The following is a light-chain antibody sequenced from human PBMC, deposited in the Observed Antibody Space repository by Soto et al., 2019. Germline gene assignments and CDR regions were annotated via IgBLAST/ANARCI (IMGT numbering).Light chain of an antibody. CDR1: SSNIGSHS. J-gene: IGLJ3*02. V-gene: IGLV1-47*01. CDR3: ATWDDSLSGRV. CDR2: RSD. Sequence: QPVLTQPPSASGTPGQRVTISCSGSSSNIGSHSVSWYHQLPGTAPRLLIYRSDQRPSGVPDRFSGSKSGTSASLAISGLRSEDEADYYCATWDDSLSGRVFGGGTKLTVL.